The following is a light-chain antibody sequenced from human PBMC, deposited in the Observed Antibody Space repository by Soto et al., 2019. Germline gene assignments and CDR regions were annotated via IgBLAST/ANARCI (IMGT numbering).Light chain of an antibody. CDR1: SGDIGDYNY. J-gene: IGLJ1*01. V-gene: IGLV2-14*01. Sequence: QSALTQPASVSGSPGQSITISCVGTSGDIGDYNYVSWYQQHPGKVPKVIIYDVSNRPSGVSYRFSGNKSGNTASLTVSGLQAEDEASYYFCSYTKSGPLIFRTGTKLTVL. CDR3: CSYTKSGPLI. CDR2: DVS.